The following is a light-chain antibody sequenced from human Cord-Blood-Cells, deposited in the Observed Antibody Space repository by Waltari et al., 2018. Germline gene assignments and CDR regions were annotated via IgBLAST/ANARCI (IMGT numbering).Light chain of an antibody. Sequence: QSAPTQPASVSGSPGQSITISCTGTSSDVGSYNLVSWYQQHPGKAPKLMIYEGSKRPSRVSNLFSGSKSGNTASLTSSGLQAEDEADYYCCSYAGSSNVVFGGGTKLTVL. CDR1: SSDVGSYNL. V-gene: IGLV2-23*01. CDR2: EGS. J-gene: IGLJ2*01. CDR3: CSYAGSSNVV.